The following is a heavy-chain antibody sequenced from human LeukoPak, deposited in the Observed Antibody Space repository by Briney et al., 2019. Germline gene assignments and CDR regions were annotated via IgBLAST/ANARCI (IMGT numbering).Heavy chain of an antibody. CDR3: ATASGAFDI. CDR1: AFIFSSYS. D-gene: IGHD1-1*01. V-gene: IGHV3-21*01. CDR2: ISSSSSYI. Sequence: GGSLRLSCAASAFIFSSYSMNWVRQAPGKGLEWVSSISSSSSYIYYADSVKGRFTISRENAKNSLSLQMNSLRAEDTAVYYCATASGAFDIWGQGTMVTVSS. J-gene: IGHJ3*02.